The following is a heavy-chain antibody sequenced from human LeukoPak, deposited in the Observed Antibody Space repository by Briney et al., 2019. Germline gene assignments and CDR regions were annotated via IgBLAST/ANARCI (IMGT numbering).Heavy chain of an antibody. Sequence: GASVKVSCKASGYTFTGYYMHWVRQAPGQGLEWMGWINPNSVGTNYAQKLQGRVTMTTDTSTSTAYMELRSLRSDDTAVYYCARGLVSSSSWYVVYYYYYMDVWGKGTTVTVSS. CDR2: INPNSVGT. J-gene: IGHJ6*03. D-gene: IGHD6-13*01. CDR3: ARGLVSSSSWYVVYYYYYMDV. V-gene: IGHV1-2*02. CDR1: GYTFTGYY.